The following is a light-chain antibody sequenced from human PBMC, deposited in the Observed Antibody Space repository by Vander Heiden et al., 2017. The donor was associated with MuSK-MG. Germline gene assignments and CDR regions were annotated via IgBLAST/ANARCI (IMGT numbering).Light chain of an antibody. CDR1: QSIAGY. J-gene: IGKJ4*01. V-gene: IGKV3-11*01. CDR2: DAS. Sequence: LSTQSPATVSLSPGERATLSCRASQSIAGYLAWYQQKPGQAPRLLIDDASKRATGIPARFSGSGSGTDFTLTISSLEPEDLAVYYCQQSSDWPLTFGGGTKVEIK. CDR3: QQSSDWPLT.